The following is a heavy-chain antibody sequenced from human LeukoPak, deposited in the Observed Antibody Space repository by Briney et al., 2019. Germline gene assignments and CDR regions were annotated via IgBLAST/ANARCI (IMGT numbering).Heavy chain of an antibody. V-gene: IGHV4-59*01. J-gene: IGHJ6*02. CDR3: ARDLPPYGDYESLESNYYYYGMDV. Sequence: SETLSLTCTVSGGSISSYYWSWIRQPPGKGLEWIGYIYYSGSTNYNPSLKSRVTISVDTSKNQFSLKLSSVTAADTAVYYCARDLPPYGDYESLESNYYYYGMDVWGQGTTVIVSS. CDR1: GGSISSYY. CDR2: IYYSGST. D-gene: IGHD4-17*01.